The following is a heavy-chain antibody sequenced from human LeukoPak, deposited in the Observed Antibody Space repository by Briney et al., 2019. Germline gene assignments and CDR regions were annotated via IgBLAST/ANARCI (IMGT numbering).Heavy chain of an antibody. V-gene: IGHV3-48*04. CDR3: ARDTYYYDSSGSTLGY. Sequence: GGSLRLSCAASGFTFSSYSMNWVRQAPGKGLEWVSYISSSSSTIYYADSVKGQFTISRDNAKNSLYLQMNSLRAEDTAVYYCARDTYYYDSSGSTLGYWGQGTLVTVSS. D-gene: IGHD3-22*01. CDR2: ISSSSSTI. J-gene: IGHJ4*02. CDR1: GFTFSSYS.